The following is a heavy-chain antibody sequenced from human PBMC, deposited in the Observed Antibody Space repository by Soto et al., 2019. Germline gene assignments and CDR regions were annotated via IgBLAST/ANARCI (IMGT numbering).Heavy chain of an antibody. CDR1: GFTFSSYG. D-gene: IGHD1-26*01. CDR2: IWYDGSNK. V-gene: IGHV3-33*01. CDR3: ARVVGATEGDYYYYDGMDV. J-gene: IGHJ6*02. Sequence: QVQLVESGGGVVQPGRSLRLSCAASGFTFSSYGMHWVRQAPGKGLEWVAVIWYDGSNKYYADSVKGRFTISRDNSKNTLYLQMNSLRAEDTAVYYCARVVGATEGDYYYYDGMDVWGQGTTVTVSS.